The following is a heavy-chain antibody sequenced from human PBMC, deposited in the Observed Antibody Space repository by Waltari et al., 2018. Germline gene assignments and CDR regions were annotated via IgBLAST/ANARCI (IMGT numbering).Heavy chain of an antibody. V-gene: IGHV5-51*01. D-gene: IGHD3-22*01. CDR2: IYPGDSDT. Sequence: EVQLVQSGAEVKKPGESLKLSCKGSGYSFTSYWIGWVRQMPGKGREWMGIIYPGDSDTRYSPSFQGQVTISADKSISTAYLQWSSLKASDTAMYYCARTTYYYDSSGYYYDYYYGMDVWGQGTTVTVSS. J-gene: IGHJ6*02. CDR3: ARTTYYYDSSGYYYDYYYGMDV. CDR1: GYSFTSYW.